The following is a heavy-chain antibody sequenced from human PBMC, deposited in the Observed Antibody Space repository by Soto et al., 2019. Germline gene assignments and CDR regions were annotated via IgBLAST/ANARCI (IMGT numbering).Heavy chain of an antibody. V-gene: IGHV4-39*01. J-gene: IGHJ4*02. D-gene: IGHD1-7*01. CDR3: ARLGWNYSIDY. CDR1: GGSISSSSYY. Sequence: SETLSLTCTVSGGSISSSSYYWGWIRQPPGKGLEWIGSIYYSGSTYYNPSLKSRVTISVDTSKNQFSLKLSSVTAADTAVYYCARLGWNYSIDYWGQGTLVTVSS. CDR2: IYYSGST.